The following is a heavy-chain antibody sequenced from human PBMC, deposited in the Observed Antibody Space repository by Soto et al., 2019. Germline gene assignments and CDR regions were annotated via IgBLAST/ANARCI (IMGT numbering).Heavy chain of an antibody. CDR1: GFTFSTYG. CDR2: IWYDGSHK. V-gene: IGHV3-33*01. Sequence: QVQLVESGGGVVQPGRSLRLYCAASGFTFSTYGMHWVRQAPGTGLEWVAVIWYDGSHKDYVESVKGRFTISRDNSKNTLYLQMNSLRVEDTAVYYCARAVGPFDYWGQGTLVAVSS. J-gene: IGHJ4*02. D-gene: IGHD1-26*01. CDR3: ARAVGPFDY.